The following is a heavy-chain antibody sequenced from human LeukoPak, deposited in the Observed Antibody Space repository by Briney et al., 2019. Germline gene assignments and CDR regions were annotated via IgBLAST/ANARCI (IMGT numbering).Heavy chain of an antibody. Sequence: SETLSLTCAVYGGSFSGYYWSWIRQPPGKGLEWIGYIYYSGSTNYNPSLKSRVTISVDTPKNQFSLKLSSVTAADTAVYYCARVFVVVPAAIQNWFDPWGQGTLVTVSS. CDR2: IYYSGST. CDR1: GGSFSGYY. V-gene: IGHV4-59*01. D-gene: IGHD2-2*01. CDR3: ARVFVVVPAAIQNWFDP. J-gene: IGHJ5*02.